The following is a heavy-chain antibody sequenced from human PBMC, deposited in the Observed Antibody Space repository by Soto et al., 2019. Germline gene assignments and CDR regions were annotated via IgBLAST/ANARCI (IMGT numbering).Heavy chain of an antibody. CDR3: ARVGDTSNYSKFYFDY. D-gene: IGHD1-26*01. V-gene: IGHV1-69*13. CDR1: GGTFSSKT. J-gene: IGHJ4*02. CDR2: IRPVFNTP. Sequence: GASVKVSCKASGGTFSSKTITWVRQAPGQGLEWMGGIRPVFNTPTYAQKFQGRVTIAADDSTSTAYMELSSLSSEDTAVYYCARVGDTSNYSKFYFDYRGQGTLVTVSS.